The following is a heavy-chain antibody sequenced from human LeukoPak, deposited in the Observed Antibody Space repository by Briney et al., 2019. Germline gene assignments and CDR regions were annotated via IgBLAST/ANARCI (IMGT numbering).Heavy chain of an antibody. V-gene: IGHV3-11*01. CDR1: GFTFGYYY. J-gene: IGHJ3*02. CDR2: NTPSGGTI. Sequence: GGSLTLSCAASGFTFGYYYMSWLREAPETGVEWLSYNTPSGGTIYYTDSVKGRFTMSRDNAQNALYLEMNSLRAEDTAVYYCAREKKTEWTTGAFDMWGQGTMVIVSS. CDR3: AREKKTEWTTGAFDM. D-gene: IGHD3-3*01.